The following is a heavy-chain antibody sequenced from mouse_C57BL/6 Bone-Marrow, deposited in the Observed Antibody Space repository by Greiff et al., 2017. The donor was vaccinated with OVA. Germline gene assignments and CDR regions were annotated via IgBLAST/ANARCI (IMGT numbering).Heavy chain of an antibody. D-gene: IGHD2-2*01. Sequence: QVQLQQSGAELVRPGTSVKVSCKASGYAFTNYLIEWVKQRPGQGLEWIGVINPGSGGTNYNEKFKDKATLTADKSSSTVYMELSRLTSEDSAVYFCARHEEGYALAYWGQGTLVTVSA. CDR1: GYAFTNYL. CDR3: ARHEEGYALAY. J-gene: IGHJ3*01. CDR2: INPGSGGT. V-gene: IGHV1-54*01.